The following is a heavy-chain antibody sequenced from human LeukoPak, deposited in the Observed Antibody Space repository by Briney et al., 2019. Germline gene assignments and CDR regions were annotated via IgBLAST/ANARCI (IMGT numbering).Heavy chain of an antibody. D-gene: IGHD3-10*02. V-gene: IGHV6-1*01. Sequence: SQTLSLTCAISGDSVSSNSAAWNWIRQSPSTGLEWLGRTYYRSKWCNDYAVSVKSRITIKPDTSKNQFSLQLNPVTPEDTAVYYCAELGITMIGGAWGKGTTVTISS. J-gene: IGHJ6*04. CDR1: GDSVSSNSAA. CDR2: TYYRSKWCN. CDR3: AELGITMIGGA.